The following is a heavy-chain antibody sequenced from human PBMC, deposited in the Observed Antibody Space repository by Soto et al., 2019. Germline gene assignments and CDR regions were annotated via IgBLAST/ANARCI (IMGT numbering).Heavy chain of an antibody. CDR1: GYTFTGYY. J-gene: IGHJ4*02. CDR2: INPNSGGT. CDR3: TRGGSIAARPSYFDY. D-gene: IGHD6-6*01. Sequence: ASVKVSCKASGYTFTGYYMHWVRQAPGQGLEWMGWINPNSGGTNFAQRFKVWVTMTRDTSISTASMELSRLRSDDTAVYYFTRGGSIAARPSYFDYWGQGTLVTVSS. V-gene: IGHV1-2*04.